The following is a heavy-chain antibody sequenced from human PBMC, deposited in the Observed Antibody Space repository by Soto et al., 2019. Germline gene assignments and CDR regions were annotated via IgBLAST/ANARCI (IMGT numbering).Heavy chain of an antibody. D-gene: IGHD6-13*01. CDR2: IFPGGVNI. Sequence: ASVKVSCKAIGYSFTRHYMHWVRQAPGQGLEWMGTIFPGGVNIAYAQKFEGRVTLTKATTTSTVYMELTNMDPVETATYYCVYRGSSSWYWGQGTLVTVSS. J-gene: IGHJ4*02. CDR1: GYSFTRHY. V-gene: IGHV1-46*01. CDR3: VYRGSSSWY.